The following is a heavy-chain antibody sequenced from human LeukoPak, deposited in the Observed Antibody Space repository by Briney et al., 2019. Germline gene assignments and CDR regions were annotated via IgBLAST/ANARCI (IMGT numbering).Heavy chain of an antibody. V-gene: IGHV1-8*01. D-gene: IGHD4/OR15-4a*01. CDR3: ARKNYGSNRWFDP. J-gene: IGHJ5*02. CDR2: MNPNSGNT. Sequence: ASVKVSCKASRYTFTSYDINWVRQAPGQGLEWMGWMNPNSGNTGYAQKFQGRVTMTRNTSVSTAYMELSSLRSEDTAVNYCARKNYGSNRWFDPWGQGTLVTVSS. CDR1: RYTFTSYD.